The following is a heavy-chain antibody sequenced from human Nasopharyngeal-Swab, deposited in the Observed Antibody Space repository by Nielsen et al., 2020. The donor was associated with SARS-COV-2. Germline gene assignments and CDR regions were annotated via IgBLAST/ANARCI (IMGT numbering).Heavy chain of an antibody. Sequence: ASVKVSCKASGYTFTSYGISWVRQAPGQGLEWMGWISAYNGNTNYAQKLQGRVTMTTDTSTSTAYMELRSLRSDDTAVYYCARHREAGMNSSPSDYWGQGTLVTVSS. CDR2: ISAYNGNT. CDR3: ARHREAGMNSSPSDY. V-gene: IGHV1-18*01. CDR1: GYTFTSYG. J-gene: IGHJ4*02. D-gene: IGHD6-19*01.